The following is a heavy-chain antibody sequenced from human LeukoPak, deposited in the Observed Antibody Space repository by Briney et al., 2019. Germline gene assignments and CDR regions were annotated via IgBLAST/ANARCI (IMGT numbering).Heavy chain of an antibody. CDR3: AKSWISVAQLDY. V-gene: IGHV3-48*01. D-gene: IGHD2-2*01. Sequence: GGSLRLSCAASGFTFSSYSMNWVRQAPGKGLEWVSYISSSSSTMYYADSVKGRFTISRDNAKNSLYLQMNSLRAEDTAVYYCAKSWISVAQLDYWGQGTLVTVSS. J-gene: IGHJ4*02. CDR1: GFTFSSYS. CDR2: ISSSSSTM.